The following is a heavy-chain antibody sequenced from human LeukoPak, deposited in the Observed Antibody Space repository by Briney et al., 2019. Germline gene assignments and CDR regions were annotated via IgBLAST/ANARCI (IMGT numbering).Heavy chain of an antibody. D-gene: IGHD1-26*01. CDR2: IYHSGST. V-gene: IGHV4-30-2*01. CDR1: GGSISSGGYY. Sequence: SETLSLTFTVSGGSISSGGYYWSWIRQPPGKGLEWIGYIYHSGSTYYNPSLKSRVTISVDRSKNQFSLKLSSVTAADTAVYYCARSGATSSLAIYWGQGTLVTVSS. J-gene: IGHJ4*02. CDR3: ARSGATSSLAIY.